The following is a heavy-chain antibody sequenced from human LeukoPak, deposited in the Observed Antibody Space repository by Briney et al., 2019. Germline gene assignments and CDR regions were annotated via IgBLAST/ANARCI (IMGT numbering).Heavy chain of an antibody. Sequence: PGGSLRLSCAASGFTFSDNGMHWVRQAPGKGLEWLAHLRRDGKDQWYADSVRGRLTISRDTSKNTWNLQMSSLRVDDTAVYYCAKDAYWSCEHWGQGTLVRVSS. CDR1: GFTFSDNG. D-gene: IGHD2-8*02. CDR2: LRRDGKDQ. J-gene: IGHJ4*02. CDR3: AKDAYWSCEH. V-gene: IGHV3-30*02.